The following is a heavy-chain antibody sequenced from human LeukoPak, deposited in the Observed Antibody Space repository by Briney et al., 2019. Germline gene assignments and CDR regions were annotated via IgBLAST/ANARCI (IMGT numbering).Heavy chain of an antibody. CDR1: GGSIRSSNW. Sequence: SGTLSLTCDVSGGSIRSSNWWSWIRQPPGKGLEWIGEIYHSGSTKYNASLKSRVTISIDKSKNQFSLKLTSVTAADTAMYYCARHHLGDGYSYFYMDVWGKGTTVTVSS. D-gene: IGHD5-24*01. V-gene: IGHV4-4*02. J-gene: IGHJ6*04. CDR3: ARHHLGDGYSYFYMDV. CDR2: IYHSGST.